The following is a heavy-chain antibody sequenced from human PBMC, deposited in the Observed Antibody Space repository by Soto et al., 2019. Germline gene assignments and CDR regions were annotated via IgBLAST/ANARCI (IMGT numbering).Heavy chain of an antibody. V-gene: IGHV1-69*02. J-gene: IGHJ4*02. CDR1: GGTFTSFT. CDR2: IIPALGIE. Sequence: QVLLVQSGTEVKKPGSSVKVSCKASGGTFTSFTLNWVRQAPGQGPEWMGRIIPALGIEDYAPKFQDKVTMTADTSTSTAHMEMSSLRSDDTAVYYCAAVVGTSAFVGYLEYWGQGTLVTVSS. D-gene: IGHD6-19*01. CDR3: AAVVGTSAFVGYLEY.